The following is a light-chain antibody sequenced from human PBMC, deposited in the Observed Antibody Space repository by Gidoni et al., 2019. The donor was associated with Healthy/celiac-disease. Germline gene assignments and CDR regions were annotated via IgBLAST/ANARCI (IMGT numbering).Light chain of an antibody. CDR3: QQRSNWPLT. CDR1: QSVSSY. V-gene: IGKV3-11*01. CDR2: DAS. J-gene: IGKJ4*01. Sequence: IVLTSSPATLSSSPGDRATLSCRASQSVSSYLAWYQQKPGQAPRLLIYDASNRATGIPARFSGSGSGTDFTLTISSLEPEDFAVYYCQQRSNWPLTFGGGTKVEIK.